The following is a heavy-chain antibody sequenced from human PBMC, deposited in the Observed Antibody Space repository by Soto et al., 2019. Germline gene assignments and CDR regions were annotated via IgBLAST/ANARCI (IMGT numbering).Heavy chain of an antibody. CDR3: ARDGYGDYGY. J-gene: IGHJ4*02. CDR1: GYTFTSNG. CDR2: ISTYNGNT. D-gene: IGHD4-17*01. Sequence: QVQLVQSGAEVKKPGTSVNVSCKASGYTFTSNGISWVRQAPRQGLEWMGWISTYNGNTNYAQKLQGRVTMTRDTSTSIAYMELRDLRSDDTAVYYCARDGYGDYGYWGQGSLVTVSS. V-gene: IGHV1-18*01.